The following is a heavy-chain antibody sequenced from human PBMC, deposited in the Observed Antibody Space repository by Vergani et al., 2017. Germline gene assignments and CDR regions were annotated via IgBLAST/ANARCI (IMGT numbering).Heavy chain of an antibody. D-gene: IGHD1-26*01. CDR1: GFTFSSYS. V-gene: IGHV3-23*04. CDR2: ISGSGGST. CDR3: ARDIAGSPTDYYYYYGMDV. J-gene: IGHJ6*02. Sequence: EVQLVESGGGLVQPGGSLRLSCAASGFTFSSYSMNWVRQAPGKGLEWVSAISGSGGSTYYADSVKGRFTISRDNSKNTLYLQMNSLRAEDTAVYYCARDIAGSPTDYYYYYGMDVWGQGTTVTVSS.